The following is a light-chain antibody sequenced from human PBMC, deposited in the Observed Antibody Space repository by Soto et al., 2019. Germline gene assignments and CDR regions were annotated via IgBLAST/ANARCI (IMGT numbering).Light chain of an antibody. V-gene: IGKV4-1*01. CDR2: WAS. Sequence: EIVMTQSPDSLAVSLGERATINCKSSQSVLYSSNNKNYLAWYQQKPGQPPKLLIYWASTRESGVPDRFSGSGSGTEFTLTISSLQAEDVAVYYCQQYYSTPYTFGQGTKLEIK. J-gene: IGKJ2*01. CDR1: QSVLYSSNNKNY. CDR3: QQYYSTPYT.